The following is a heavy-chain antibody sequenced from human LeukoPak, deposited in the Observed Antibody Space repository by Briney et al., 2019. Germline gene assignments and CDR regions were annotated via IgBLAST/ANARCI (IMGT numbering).Heavy chain of an antibody. CDR2: INHSGSI. V-gene: IGHV4-34*01. CDR3: AREEGERGNPGY. D-gene: IGHD4-23*01. CDR1: GGSFSGYY. J-gene: IGHJ4*02. Sequence: SETLSLTCAVYGGSFSGYYWSWIRQPPGKGLEWIGEINHSGSINYNPSLKSRVTISVDTSKNQFSLKLSSVTAADTAVYYCAREEGERGNPGYWGQGTLVTVSS.